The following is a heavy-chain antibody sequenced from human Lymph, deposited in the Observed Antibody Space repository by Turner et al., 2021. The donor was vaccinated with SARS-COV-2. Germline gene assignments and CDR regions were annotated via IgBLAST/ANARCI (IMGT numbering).Heavy chain of an antibody. CDR2: INPDSGGT. CDR3: ARGGLYYYDSSAYYGDAFDF. Sequence: QVQLVQSGAEVKEPRASVKVSCKASGYTFTGYYMHWVRQAPGQGLEWMGWINPDSGGTNYAQNFQDRVTMTRDTSISTAYMELSRLRSDDTAVYYCARGGLYYYDSSAYYGDAFDFWGQGTMVTVSS. V-gene: IGHV1-2*02. D-gene: IGHD3-22*01. CDR1: GYTFTGYY. J-gene: IGHJ3*01.